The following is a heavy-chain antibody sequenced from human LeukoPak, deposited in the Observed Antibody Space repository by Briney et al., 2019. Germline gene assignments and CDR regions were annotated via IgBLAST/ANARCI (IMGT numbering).Heavy chain of an antibody. CDR3: ARIRGYDYVWGSYRSYYFDY. CDR2: IEWDDDK. Sequence: SGPTLVNPTQTLTLTCTFSGFSLSTRGMCVSWIGQPPGKALEWLAHIEWDDDKYYSTSLKTRLTISKDTSKNQVVLIMTNIDLVDTATYYCARIRGYDYVWGSYRSYYFDYWGQGTLVTVSS. CDR1: GFSLSTRGMC. D-gene: IGHD3-16*02. V-gene: IGHV2-70*01. J-gene: IGHJ4*02.